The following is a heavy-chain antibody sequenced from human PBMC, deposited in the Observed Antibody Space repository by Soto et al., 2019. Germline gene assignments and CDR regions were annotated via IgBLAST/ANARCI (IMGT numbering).Heavy chain of an antibody. CDR3: ARGGGVYGSGSYHDY. V-gene: IGHV3-33*01. CDR1: GFTFSSYG. Sequence: QVQLVESGGGVVQPGRSLRLSCAASGFTFSSYGMHWVRQAPGKGLEWVAVIWYDGSNKYYADSVKGRFTISRDNSKNTLYLQMNSLRAEDTAVYYCARGGGVYGSGSYHDYWGQGTLVTVSS. D-gene: IGHD3-10*01. CDR2: IWYDGSNK. J-gene: IGHJ4*02.